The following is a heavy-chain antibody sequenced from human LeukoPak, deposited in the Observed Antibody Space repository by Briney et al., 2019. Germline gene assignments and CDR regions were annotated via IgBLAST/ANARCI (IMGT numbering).Heavy chain of an antibody. CDR1: GGSISSGSYY. D-gene: IGHD6-6*01. V-gene: IGHV4-61*02. Sequence: PSETLSLTCTVSGGSISSGSYYWSWIRQPAGKGLEWIGRIYTSGSTNYNPSLKSRVTISVDTSKNQFSLELSSVTAADTAVYYCARARVDSSSYYYYYYMDVWGKGTTVTVSS. J-gene: IGHJ6*03. CDR3: ARARVDSSSYYYYYYMDV. CDR2: IYTSGST.